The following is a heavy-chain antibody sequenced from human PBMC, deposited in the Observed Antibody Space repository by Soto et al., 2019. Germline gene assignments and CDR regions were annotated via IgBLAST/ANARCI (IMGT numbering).Heavy chain of an antibody. CDR2: ISSTTNYI. CDR1: GFPSTRYS. Sequence: GGSLRLSCAASGFPSTRYSMTLFGPAPGKGLEWVSSISSTTNYIYYANSMKGRFTVSRDNAKNSVYLEMNSLSAEDTALYYCARESEDLTSNFDYWGQGPLVTVSS. J-gene: IGHJ4*02. V-gene: IGHV3-21*01. CDR3: ARESEDLTSNFDY.